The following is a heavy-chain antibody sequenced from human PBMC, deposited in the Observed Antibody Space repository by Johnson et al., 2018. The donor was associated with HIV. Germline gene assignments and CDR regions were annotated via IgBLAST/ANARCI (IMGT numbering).Heavy chain of an antibody. D-gene: IGHD6-19*01. J-gene: IGHJ3*02. V-gene: IGHV3-74*02. CDR3: AKVARYGGSGWVDAFDI. CDR2: ISGDGSSS. CDR1: GFTISTFW. Sequence: VQLVESGGGVVQPGRSLRLSCEVSGFTISTFWMHWVRQVPGKGLMWVSRISGDGSSSSYADSVKGRFTISRDNAKNTLYLQLNSLRVEDTAVYYCAKVARYGGSGWVDAFDIWGQGTMVTVS.